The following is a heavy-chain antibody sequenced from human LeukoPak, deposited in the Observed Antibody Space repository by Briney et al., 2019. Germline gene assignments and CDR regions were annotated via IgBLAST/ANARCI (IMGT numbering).Heavy chain of an antibody. CDR2: IHMTGRT. CDR3: ARAGSGSYHLNWFDP. D-gene: IGHD3-10*01. Sequence: SSETLSLTCTVYGVSFSSFQWSWIRHSPGKGLEWIGNIHMTGRTDYNPSLKSRATISVDTSNTQFSLKLSSVTAADTAVYYCARAGSGSYHLNWFDPWGQGILVTVSS. CDR1: GVSFSSFQ. J-gene: IGHJ5*02. V-gene: IGHV4-4*09.